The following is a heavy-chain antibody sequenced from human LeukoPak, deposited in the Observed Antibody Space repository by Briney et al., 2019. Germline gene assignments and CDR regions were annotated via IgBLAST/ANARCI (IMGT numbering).Heavy chain of an antibody. V-gene: IGHV3-21*01. D-gene: IGHD6-13*01. CDR3: ARDKEGSSVFDY. J-gene: IGHJ4*02. Sequence: AGGSLSLSCAASGFTFSSYSMNWVRQAPGKGLEWVSSISSSSSYIYYADSVKGRFTISRDNAKNSLYLQMNSLRAEDTAVYYCARDKEGSSVFDYWGQGTLVTVSS. CDR1: GFTFSSYS. CDR2: ISSSSSYI.